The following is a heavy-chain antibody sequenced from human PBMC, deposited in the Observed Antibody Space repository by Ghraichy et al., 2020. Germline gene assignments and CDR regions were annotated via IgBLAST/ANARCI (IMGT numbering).Heavy chain of an antibody. Sequence: SETLSLTCAVFGGSFSDYFWSWIRQPPGKGLEWIWEINHSGSTKYNPSLKSRVTISVDTSKNQFSLKLNSVIAADTAVYYCARYSSNSYDDAFDSWGRGTLVTVSS. CDR2: INHSGST. V-gene: IGHV4-34*01. J-gene: IGHJ3*01. D-gene: IGHD6-13*01. CDR1: GGSFSDYF. CDR3: ARYSSNSYDDAFDS.